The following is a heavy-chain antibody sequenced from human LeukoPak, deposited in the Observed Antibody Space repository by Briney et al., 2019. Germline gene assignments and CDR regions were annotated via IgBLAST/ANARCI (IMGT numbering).Heavy chain of an antibody. Sequence: GGSLRLSCAASGFTFSSYGMHWVRQAPGKGLEWVAVISRDGSDKYYPDSVKGRFTISRDNSKNTLYLQMNSLRAEDTAVYYCARGVDYYESSGTIVYWGQGTLVTVSS. V-gene: IGHV3-30*12. CDR2: ISRDGSDK. D-gene: IGHD3-22*01. CDR1: GFTFSSYG. CDR3: ARGVDYYESSGTIVY. J-gene: IGHJ4*02.